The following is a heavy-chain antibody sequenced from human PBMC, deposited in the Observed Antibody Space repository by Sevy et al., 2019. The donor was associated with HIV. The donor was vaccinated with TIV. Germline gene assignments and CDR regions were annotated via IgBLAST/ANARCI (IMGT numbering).Heavy chain of an antibody. V-gene: IGHV3-48*01. CDR2: ISSSSSTI. CDR3: ARVNDYGGNSLDY. Sequence: GGSLRLSCAASGFTFSSNSMNWVRQAPGKGLEWVSYISSSSSTIYYADSVKGRFTISRDNAKNSLYLQMNSLRAEDTAVYYCARVNDYGGNSLDYWGQGTLVTVSS. CDR1: GFTFSSNS. J-gene: IGHJ4*02. D-gene: IGHD4-17*01.